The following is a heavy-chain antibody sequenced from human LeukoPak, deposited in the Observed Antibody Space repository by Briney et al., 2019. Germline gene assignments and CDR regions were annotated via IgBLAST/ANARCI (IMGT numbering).Heavy chain of an antibody. CDR1: GFTFSDYY. D-gene: IGHD6-19*01. Sequence: PGGSLRLSCAASGFTFSDYYMSWIRQAPGKGLEWVSYISSSGSTIYYADSVKGRFTISRDNAKNSLYLQMNSLRAEDTAVYYCARATVADYYYYYYMDVWGKGTTVTISS. V-gene: IGHV3-11*01. J-gene: IGHJ6*03. CDR2: ISSSGSTI. CDR3: ARATVADYYYYYYMDV.